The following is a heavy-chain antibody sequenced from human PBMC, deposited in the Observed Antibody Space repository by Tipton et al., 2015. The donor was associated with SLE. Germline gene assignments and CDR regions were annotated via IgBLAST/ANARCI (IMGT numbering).Heavy chain of an antibody. Sequence: GLVKPSETLSLTCTVSGDSISGHYWSWIRQSPGKGLEWIAYIHYSGSPSYNPSLESRVTFSIDMSKNQFSLKLSSVAAADTAVYYCARMRGGYNAHHWGQGTLVTVSS. J-gene: IGHJ5*02. CDR1: GDSISGHY. CDR3: ARMRGGYNAHH. V-gene: IGHV4-59*11. D-gene: IGHD5-24*01. CDR2: IHYSGSP.